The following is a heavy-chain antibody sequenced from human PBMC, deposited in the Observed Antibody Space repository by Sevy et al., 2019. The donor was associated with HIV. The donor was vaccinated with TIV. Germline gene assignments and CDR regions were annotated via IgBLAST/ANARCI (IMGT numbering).Heavy chain of an antibody. D-gene: IGHD3-22*01. CDR1: GGSISSYY. V-gene: IGHV4-59*01. CDR3: ARYYYDSSGYHPGSYYLDY. Sequence: SETLSLTCTVSGGSISSYYWSWIRQPPGKGLEWIGYIYYSGSTNYNPSLKSRVTISVDTSKNQFSLKLSSVTAADTAVYYSARYYYDSSGYHPGSYYLDYWGQGTLVTVSS. J-gene: IGHJ4*02. CDR2: IYYSGST.